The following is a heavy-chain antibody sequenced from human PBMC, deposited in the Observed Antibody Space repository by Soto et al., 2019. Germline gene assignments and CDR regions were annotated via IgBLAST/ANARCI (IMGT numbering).Heavy chain of an antibody. CDR2: ISAYNGHT. CDR1: GYTFSTYG. D-gene: IGHD5-12*01. V-gene: IGHV1-18*01. J-gene: IGHJ4*02. CDR3: ARVLSGYATAQFDH. Sequence: QVQLVQSGPEVRKPGASVKVSCKASGYTFSTYGISWMRQAPGQGLEWMAWISAYNGHTAYAQKVQGRVTMTTDTSTSTAYMELRSLRSDDTAVYYCARVLSGYATAQFDHWGQGTLVTVSS.